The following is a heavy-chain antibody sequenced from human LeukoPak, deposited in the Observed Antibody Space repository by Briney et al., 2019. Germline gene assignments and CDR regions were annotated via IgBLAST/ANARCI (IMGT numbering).Heavy chain of an antibody. CDR1: GHSTNRGYY. V-gene: IGHV4-38-2*01. Sequence: PSETLSLTCAIWGHSTNRGYYWAWFRQSPGKGLEWIATFFQSDRSFYNVSLESRVTMSLDTSKSQFSLNLTSVTTADTAVYYCARVLSVPFLFDSWGRGTQVTVSS. CDR3: ARVLSVPFLFDS. CDR2: FFQSDRS. J-gene: IGHJ4*02. D-gene: IGHD2/OR15-2a*01.